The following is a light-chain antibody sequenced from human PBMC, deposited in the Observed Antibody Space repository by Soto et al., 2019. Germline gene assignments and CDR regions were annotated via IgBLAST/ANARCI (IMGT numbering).Light chain of an antibody. J-gene: IGKJ5*01. V-gene: IGKV3-20*01. CDR3: QQYNNWPPIT. Sequence: EIVLTQSPGTLPLSPGERATLSCRASQTVSRNYLAWYQQKPGQAPRLLISGTSTRATGIPDRFSGGGSGTDFTLTISSLQSEDFAVYYCQQYNNWPPITFGQGTRLEN. CDR1: QTVSRNY. CDR2: GTS.